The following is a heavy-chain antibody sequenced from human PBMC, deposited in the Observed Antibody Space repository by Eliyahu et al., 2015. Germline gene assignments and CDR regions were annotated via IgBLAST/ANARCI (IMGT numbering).Heavy chain of an antibody. CDR2: IXPSDSET. CDR1: GYDFKSYW. Sequence: EVQLVQSGAEVKKPGESLRISCRGSGYDFKSYWLAWVRQTPGKGLEWMGFIXPSDSETRYSPSFQGQVIISSDKSIGTAYLQWRSVKSADTSMYYCARLENSALGAFDVWGQGTLVTVSS. J-gene: IGHJ3*01. D-gene: IGHD1-1*01. V-gene: IGHV5-51*01. CDR3: ARLENSALGAFDV.